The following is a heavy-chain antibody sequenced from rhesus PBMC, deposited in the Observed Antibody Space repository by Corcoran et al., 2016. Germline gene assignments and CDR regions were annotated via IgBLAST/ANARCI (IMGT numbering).Heavy chain of an antibody. D-gene: IGHD1-26*01. CDR2: INGKSANT. J-gene: IGHJ2*01. V-gene: IGHV4-143*01. CDR1: GGSISGYYY. Sequence: QVQLQESGPGLVTPLETLSLTCAVYGGSISGYYYWRWIRQPPGKGLEWIGYINGKSANTNNNPSTKNRVNRSKETSKNQFSRKLSSVTAADTAVYYCARSINWYFDIWGPGTPITISS. CDR3: ARSINWYFDI.